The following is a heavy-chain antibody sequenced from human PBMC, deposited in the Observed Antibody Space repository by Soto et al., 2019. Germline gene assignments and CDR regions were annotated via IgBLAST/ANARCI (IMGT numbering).Heavy chain of an antibody. D-gene: IGHD2-15*01. Sequence: GESLKIPWKGSGYSFTNHWIGWVRQMPGKGLEWMGIIYPGDSDTRYSPSFQGQVTVSADKSISTAYLQWSSLKASDTAMYYCARLRLGSVDNGFDIWGQGTMVTVS. CDR2: IYPGDSDT. V-gene: IGHV5-51*01. CDR3: ARLRLGSVDNGFDI. CDR1: GYSFTNHW. J-gene: IGHJ3*02.